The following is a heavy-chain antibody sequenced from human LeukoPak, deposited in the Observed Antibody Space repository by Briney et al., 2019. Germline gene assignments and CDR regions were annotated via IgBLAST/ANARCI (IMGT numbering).Heavy chain of an antibody. D-gene: IGHD3-10*01. CDR3: ARGGTMVRGVVAAFDI. CDR1: GYTFTGYY. CDR2: INPNSGGT. Sequence: GASVKVSCKASGYTFTGYYMHWVRQAPGQGLDWMGWINPNSGGTNYAQKFQGRVTMTRDTSISTAYMELSRLRSDDTAVYYCARGGTMVRGVVAAFDIWGQGTMVTVSS. J-gene: IGHJ3*02. V-gene: IGHV1-2*02.